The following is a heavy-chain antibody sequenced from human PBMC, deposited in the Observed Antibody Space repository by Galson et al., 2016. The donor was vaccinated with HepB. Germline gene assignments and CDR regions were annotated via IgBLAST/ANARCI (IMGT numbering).Heavy chain of an antibody. CDR1: GDSVSSNGAT. CDR2: TYYRSKWSN. D-gene: IGHD3-16*01. J-gene: IGHJ4*02. V-gene: IGHV6-1*01. CDR3: ARAGGGRGSGLDY. Sequence: CAISGDSVSSNGATWNWLRQSPSRGLEWLGRTYYRSKWSNDYAASVKSRITISPDTSKNQFSLQLNSVTPEDTAVYFCARAGGGRGSGLDYWAQGTLVTVSS.